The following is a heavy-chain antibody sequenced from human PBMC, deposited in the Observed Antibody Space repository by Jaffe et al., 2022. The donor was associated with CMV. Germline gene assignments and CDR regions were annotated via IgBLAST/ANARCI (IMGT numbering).Heavy chain of an antibody. Sequence: QLQLQESGPGLVKPSETLSLTCTVSGDSISNDIYYWGWIRQPPGKGLEWIGTIYFTGNTYYNPSLRSRVTISVDTSNNQFSLQLSSVTAADTAIYYCARYALRGRTYSDSSGYYNYWGQGTLVTVSS. J-gene: IGHJ4*02. CDR1: GDSISNDIYY. CDR2: IYFTGNT. CDR3: ARYALRGRTYSDSSGYYNY. V-gene: IGHV4-39*01. D-gene: IGHD3-22*01.